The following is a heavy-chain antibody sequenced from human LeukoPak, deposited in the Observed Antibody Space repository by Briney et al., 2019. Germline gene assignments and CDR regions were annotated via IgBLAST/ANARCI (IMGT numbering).Heavy chain of an antibody. J-gene: IGHJ4*02. V-gene: IGHV3-21*04. CDR2: ISSSSKYI. CDR3: ARATSSAWYYFDY. Sequence: PGGSLRLSCAAAEFTFSSYNMNWVRQAPGKGLEWVSSISSSSKYIYYADSVKGRFTISRDNSKNSLYLQMNSLRPEDTALYYCARATSSAWYYFDYWGQGTLVIVSS. D-gene: IGHD6-19*01. CDR1: EFTFSSYN.